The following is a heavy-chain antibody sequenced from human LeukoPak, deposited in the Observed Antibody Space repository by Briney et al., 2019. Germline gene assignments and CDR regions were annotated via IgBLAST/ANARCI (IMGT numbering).Heavy chain of an antibody. V-gene: IGHV4-39*07. D-gene: IGHD3-22*01. CDR3: ASLPWLGYFDY. CDR2: IYDSGST. Sequence: SETLSLTCTVSGGSISSSSYYWGWIRQPPGKGLEWIGSIYDSGSTYYNPSLKSRVTISVDTSKNQFSLKLSSVTAADTAVYYCASLPWLGYFDYWGQGTLVTVSS. J-gene: IGHJ4*02. CDR1: GGSISSSSYY.